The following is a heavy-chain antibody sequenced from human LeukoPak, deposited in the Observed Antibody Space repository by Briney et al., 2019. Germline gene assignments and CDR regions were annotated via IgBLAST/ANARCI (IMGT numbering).Heavy chain of an antibody. D-gene: IGHD1-14*01. V-gene: IGHV3-21*01. CDR1: GFTFSSYS. CDR2: ISSSSSYI. J-gene: IGHJ4*02. CDR3: ARAGGDYFGY. Sequence: GGSLRLSCAASGFTFSSYSMNWVRQAPGKGLEWVSSISSSSSYICYADSVKGRFTISRDNAKNSLYLQMNSLRAEDTAVYYCARAGGDYFGYWGQGTLVTVSS.